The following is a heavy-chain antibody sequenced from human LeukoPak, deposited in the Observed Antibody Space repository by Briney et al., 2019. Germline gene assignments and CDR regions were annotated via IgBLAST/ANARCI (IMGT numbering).Heavy chain of an antibody. CDR2: INTNTGNP. CDR3: ARDLHSPGAIWFGELFARSYYFDY. Sequence: GASVKVSCKASGYTFTSYAMNWVRQAPGQGLEWMGWINTNTGNPTYAQGFTGRFVFSLDTSVSTAYLQISSLKAEDTAVYYCARDLHSPGAIWFGELFARSYYFDYWGQGTLVTVSS. J-gene: IGHJ4*02. V-gene: IGHV7-4-1*02. CDR1: GYTFTSYA. D-gene: IGHD3-10*01.